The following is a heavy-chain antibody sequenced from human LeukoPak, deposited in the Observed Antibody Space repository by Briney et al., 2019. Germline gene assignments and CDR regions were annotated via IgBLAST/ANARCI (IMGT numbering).Heavy chain of an antibody. D-gene: IGHD6-13*01. Sequence: ASVKVSCKASGYTFTSYAMNWVRQAPGQGLEWMGWINTNTGNPTYAQGFTGRFVFSLDTSVSTAYLQISSLKAEDTAVYYCARELWGSSWHYYYYYGMDVWGQGTTVTVSS. CDR1: GYTFTSYA. CDR3: ARELWGSSWHYYYYYGMDV. J-gene: IGHJ6*02. CDR2: INTNTGNP. V-gene: IGHV7-4-1*02.